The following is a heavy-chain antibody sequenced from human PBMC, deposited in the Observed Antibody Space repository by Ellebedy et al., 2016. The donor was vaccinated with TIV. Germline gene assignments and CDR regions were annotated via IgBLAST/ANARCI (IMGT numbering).Heavy chain of an antibody. Sequence: ASVKVSCXASGYTFTSYGISWVRQAPGQGLEWMGGIIPIFGTANYAQKFQGRVTITADKSTSTAYMELSSLRSEDTAVYYCARESVAAAITDYYYYGMDVWGQGTTVTVSS. CDR1: GYTFTSYG. D-gene: IGHD6-13*01. CDR3: ARESVAAAITDYYYYGMDV. J-gene: IGHJ6*02. V-gene: IGHV1-69*06. CDR2: IIPIFGTA.